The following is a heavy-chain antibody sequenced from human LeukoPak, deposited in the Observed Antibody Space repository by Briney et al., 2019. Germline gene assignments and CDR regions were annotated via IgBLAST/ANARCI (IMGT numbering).Heavy chain of an antibody. CDR2: ISHSGNT. Sequence: SETLSLTCAEYGGSFSGYYCSWIRQAPGEGLEWIGEISHSGNTNYNPSLKSRVTISVDTSKNQISLRLNSVTAADTAVYSCARGRFTGGGFWELHDWGPGTLVTVSS. D-gene: IGHD3-10*01. CDR3: ARGRFTGGGFWELHD. CDR1: GGSFSGYY. J-gene: IGHJ4*02. V-gene: IGHV4-34*01.